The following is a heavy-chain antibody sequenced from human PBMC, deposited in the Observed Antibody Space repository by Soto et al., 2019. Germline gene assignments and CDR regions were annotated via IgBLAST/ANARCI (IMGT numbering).Heavy chain of an antibody. Sequence: QLQLQESGSGLVKPSQTLSLTCAVSGGSISGTTYSWSWIRQPPGKGLEWIGYIYDSGNTYYNPSLKSQITISVGRAKNQVSLKLRAVTAADTAVYHCAGGQGAAAGHSNFDYWGQGALVTVSS. V-gene: IGHV4-30-2*01. J-gene: IGHJ4*02. CDR3: AGGQGAAAGHSNFDY. CDR2: IYDSGNT. CDR1: GGSISGTTYS. D-gene: IGHD6-13*01.